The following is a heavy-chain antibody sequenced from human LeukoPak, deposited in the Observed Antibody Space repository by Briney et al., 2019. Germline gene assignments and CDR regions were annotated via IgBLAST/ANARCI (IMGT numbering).Heavy chain of an antibody. CDR1: GFSFSAYW. CDR3: ARFGYVAAVDV. J-gene: IGHJ4*02. CDR2: INPAGSET. D-gene: IGHD2-15*01. V-gene: IGHV3-7*01. Sequence: PGGSLRLSCAASGFSFSAYWMTWVRQAPGTGLEWVANINPAGSETYYVDPVKGRFSISRDNAKNLVYLQMNSLRAEDTDVYHCARFGYVAAVDVWGQGPPVTVSS.